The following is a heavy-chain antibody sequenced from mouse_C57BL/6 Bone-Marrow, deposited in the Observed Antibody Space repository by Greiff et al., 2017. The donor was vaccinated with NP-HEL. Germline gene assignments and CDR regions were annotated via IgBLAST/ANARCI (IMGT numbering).Heavy chain of an antibody. CDR2: INPNNGGT. CDR3: ARCGYYFDY. V-gene: IGHV1-26*01. Sequence: EVQLQQSGPELVKPGASVKISCKASGYTFTDYYMNWVKQSHGKSLEWIGDINPNNGGTSYNQKFKGKATLTVDKSSSTAYMELRSLTSEDSAVYYCARCGYYFDYWGQGTTLTVSS. CDR1: GYTFTDYY. J-gene: IGHJ2*01.